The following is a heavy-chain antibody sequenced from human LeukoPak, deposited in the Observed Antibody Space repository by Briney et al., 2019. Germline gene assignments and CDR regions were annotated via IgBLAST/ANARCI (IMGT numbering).Heavy chain of an antibody. Sequence: GGSLRLSCTASGFTFGDYAMSWVRQAPGKGLEWVGFIRSKAYGGTTEYAASVKGRFTISRDDSKSIAYLQMNSLKTEDTAVYYCTRDRAGKQWLGPQYYFDYWGQGTLVTVSS. J-gene: IGHJ4*02. D-gene: IGHD6-19*01. V-gene: IGHV3-49*04. CDR2: IRSKAYGGTT. CDR3: TRDRAGKQWLGPQYYFDY. CDR1: GFTFGDYA.